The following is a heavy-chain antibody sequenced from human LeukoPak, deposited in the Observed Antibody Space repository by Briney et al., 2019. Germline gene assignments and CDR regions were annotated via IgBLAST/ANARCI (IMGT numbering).Heavy chain of an antibody. J-gene: IGHJ5*02. CDR1: GYTFTGYY. CDR2: INPNSGGT. CDR3: ARDWGGYNNWFDP. Sequence: ASVKVSCKASGYTFTGYYMHWVRQAPGQGLEWMGWINPNSGGTNYAQKLQGRVTMTRDTSISTAYMELSRLRSDDTAVYYCARDWGGYNNWFDPWGQGTLVTVSS. D-gene: IGHD3-3*01. V-gene: IGHV1-2*02.